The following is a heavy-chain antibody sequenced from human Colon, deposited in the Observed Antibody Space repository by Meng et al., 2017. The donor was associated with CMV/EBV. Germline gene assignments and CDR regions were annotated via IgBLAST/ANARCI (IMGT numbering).Heavy chain of an antibody. CDR1: GYTFSKSY. D-gene: IGHD2-21*02. CDR2: INPTGDST. Sequence: QVQLVQSGAEVRKPGASVRVSCKASGYTFSKSYIYWVRQAPGQGPEWMGIINPTGDSTTLAQKFQGRVTVTRDTSTNTVYMELSSLRSDDSAIYYCARAGAEVTTHFNLWGQGTLVTVSS. J-gene: IGHJ4*02. CDR3: ARAGAEVTTHFNL. V-gene: IGHV1-46*01.